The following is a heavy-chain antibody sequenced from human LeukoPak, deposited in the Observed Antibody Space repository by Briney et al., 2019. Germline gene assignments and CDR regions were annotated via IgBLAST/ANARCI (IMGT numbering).Heavy chain of an antibody. D-gene: IGHD3-22*01. CDR2: IYYSGST. V-gene: IGHV4-59*08. Sequence: PSETLSLTCTVSGGSISSYYWSWIRQPPGKGLEWIGYIYYSGSTSYNPSLKSRVTISVDTSKNQFSLKLSSVTAADTAVYYCARHYDSSGYYSTRAFDIWGQGTMVTVSS. CDR3: ARHYDSSGYYSTRAFDI. J-gene: IGHJ3*02. CDR1: GGSISSYY.